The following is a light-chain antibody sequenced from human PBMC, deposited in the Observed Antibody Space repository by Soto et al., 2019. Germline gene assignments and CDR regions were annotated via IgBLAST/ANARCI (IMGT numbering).Light chain of an antibody. CDR3: EQYNSYLT. CDR2: DAS. CDR1: QSISSW. J-gene: IGKJ1*01. Sequence: IHMPQSPSTLSASVGDRVTITCRASQSISSWLAWYQQKPGKAPKLLIYDASSLESGVPSRFSGSGSGTEFTLTISSLQPDDFATYYCEQYNSYLTFAQGTKVAIK. V-gene: IGKV1-5*01.